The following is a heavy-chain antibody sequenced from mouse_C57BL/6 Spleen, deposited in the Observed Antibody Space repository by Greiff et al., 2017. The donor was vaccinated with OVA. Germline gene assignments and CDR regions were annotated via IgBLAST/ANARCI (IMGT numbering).Heavy chain of an antibody. CDR2: INPYNGDT. CDR1: GHSFTGYF. D-gene: IGHD1-1*01. CDR3: APNYYGSSEAYYAMDD. Sequence: VQLQQSGPELVKPGDSVKISCKASGHSFTGYFMNWVMQSHGKSLEWIGRINPYNGDTFYNQKFKGKATLTVDKSSSTAHMELRSLTSEDSAVYYCAPNYYGSSEAYYAMDDWGQGTSVTVSS. V-gene: IGHV1-20*01. J-gene: IGHJ4*01.